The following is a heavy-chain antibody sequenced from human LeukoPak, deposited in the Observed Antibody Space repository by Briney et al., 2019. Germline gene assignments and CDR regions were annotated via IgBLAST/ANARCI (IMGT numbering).Heavy chain of an antibody. CDR3: VKYREYCSSSSCYGFDY. J-gene: IGHJ4*02. CDR1: GFTFSDYA. CDR2: TSGSGYTP. Sequence: GGSLRLSWAVSGFTFSDYAMTWVRQAPGKWLDWVSSTSGSGYTPYYTDSVKGRFTFPRDNSKNTLFLKINSARDEDTSVYYCVKYREYCSSSSCYGFDYWGQGTLVTVSS. V-gene: IGHV3-23*01. D-gene: IGHD2-2*01.